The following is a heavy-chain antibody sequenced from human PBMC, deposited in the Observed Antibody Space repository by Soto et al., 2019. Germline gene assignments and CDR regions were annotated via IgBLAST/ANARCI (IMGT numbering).Heavy chain of an antibody. J-gene: IGHJ4*02. V-gene: IGHV3-23*01. CDR2: ITDSGGST. CDR3: AKLYWNPRYFDY. Sequence: GGSLRLSCAASGFTFTNVAMTWVRQAPGKGLEWVSTITDSGGSTDYADSVKGRFTISRDNSKSTLYLQMNNLRADDTAVYYCAKLYWNPRYFDYWGQGARVTVSS. CDR1: GFTFTNVA. D-gene: IGHD1-1*01.